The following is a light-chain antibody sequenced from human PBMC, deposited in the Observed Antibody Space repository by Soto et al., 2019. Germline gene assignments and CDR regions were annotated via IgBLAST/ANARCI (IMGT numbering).Light chain of an antibody. J-gene: IGLJ1*01. CDR3: KVWYSSTDLYV. CDR2: DDS. V-gene: IGLV3-21*02. CDR1: NIGSES. Sequence: LTQTPSVSVAPGQTSRITCGGNNIGSESVHWYQQRPGQAPVLVVYDDSDRPSGIPERFSGSNSANTATLTISRVEAGDEADYYCKVWYSSTDLYVFGSGTKVTVL.